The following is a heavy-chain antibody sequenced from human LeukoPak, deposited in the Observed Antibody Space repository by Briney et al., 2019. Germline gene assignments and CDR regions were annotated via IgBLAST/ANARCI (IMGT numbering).Heavy chain of an antibody. CDR2: IYYSGST. CDR1: GGSINSTNYY. Sequence: SETLSLTCTVSGGSINSTNYYWGWIRQPPGKGLEWIGSIYYSGSTYYNPSLRSRVTISVDTSKNQFSLKLTSVTAADTAVYYCARAGLETYYGKSYFDYWGQGTLVTVSS. D-gene: IGHD3-10*01. J-gene: IGHJ4*02. CDR3: ARAGLETYYGKSYFDY. V-gene: IGHV4-39*01.